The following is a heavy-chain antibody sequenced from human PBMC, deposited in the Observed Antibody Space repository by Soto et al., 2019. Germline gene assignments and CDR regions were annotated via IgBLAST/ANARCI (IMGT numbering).Heavy chain of an antibody. V-gene: IGHV3-23*01. CDR1: GFTVSSYA. D-gene: IGHD4-17*01. J-gene: IGHJ3*02. CDR2: ISGSGGST. Sequence: EVQLLESEGGLVQPGGSLRLSCAASGFTVSSYAMSWVRQAPGKGLEWVSAISGSGGSTYYADSVKGRFTISRDNSKNTLYLQMNSLRAEDTAVYYCAKDHYGDSGRGAFDIWGQGTMVTVSS. CDR3: AKDHYGDSGRGAFDI.